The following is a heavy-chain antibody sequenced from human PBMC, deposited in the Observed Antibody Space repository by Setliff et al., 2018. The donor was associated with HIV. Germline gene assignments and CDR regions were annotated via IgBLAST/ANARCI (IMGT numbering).Heavy chain of an antibody. CDR1: GGSISSNNW. Sequence: SETLSLTCAVSGGSISSNNWWSWVRQPPGKGLEWIGGIYHSGSTNYNPSLESRVTMSVDKSKNQFSLNLNSGTAADTAVYYCARGLVLIAARQNWFDHWGQGTLVTVSS. V-gene: IGHV4-4*02. CDR3: ARGLVLIAARQNWFDH. J-gene: IGHJ5*02. CDR2: IYHSGST. D-gene: IGHD6-6*01.